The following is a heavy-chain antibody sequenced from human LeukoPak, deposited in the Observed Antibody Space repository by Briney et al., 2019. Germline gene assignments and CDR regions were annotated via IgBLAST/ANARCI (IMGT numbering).Heavy chain of an antibody. J-gene: IGHJ4*02. V-gene: IGHV4-61*02. D-gene: IGHD3-10*01. Sequence: SETLSLTCTVSGGSITSVSYSWSWIRQPPGKGLEWIGRIYSSGSTNSNPSLKSRVTISVDTSKKQFSLKLNSVTAADTAVYYCARWYGSGSYYNVAFDYWGQGTLVTVSS. CDR1: GGSITSVSYS. CDR2: IYSSGST. CDR3: ARWYGSGSYYNVAFDY.